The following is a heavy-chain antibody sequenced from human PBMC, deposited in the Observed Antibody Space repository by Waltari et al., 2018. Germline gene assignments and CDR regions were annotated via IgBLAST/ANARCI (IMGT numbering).Heavy chain of an antibody. V-gene: IGHV3-49*03. CDR3: ARGPSGRGVVGGFFQH. J-gene: IGHJ1*01. CDR2: IRSEYYDATS. CDR1: GFSSSQFA. D-gene: IGHD1-26*01. Sequence: EIKLEDSGGDWELPGRSLRLSVKVSGFSSSQFAIDCFRQATGKGPKWVAFIRSEYYDATSEYAASVKDRFSISRDYSKTIVYLQMNSLRTDDTGVYWCARGPSGRGVVGGFFQHWGQGTLVTVSS.